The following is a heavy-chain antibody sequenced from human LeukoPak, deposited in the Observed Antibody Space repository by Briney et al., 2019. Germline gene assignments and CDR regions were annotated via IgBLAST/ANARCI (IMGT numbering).Heavy chain of an antibody. Sequence: SETLSLTCTVSGCSISSYYWSWIRQPPGKGLEWIGYIYYSGSTNYNPSLKSRVTISVDTSKNQYSLKLSSVTAADTAVYYCARDPYSNYEFDYWGQGTLVTVSS. V-gene: IGHV4-59*01. CDR1: GCSISSYY. CDR2: IYYSGST. CDR3: ARDPYSNYEFDY. J-gene: IGHJ4*02. D-gene: IGHD4-11*01.